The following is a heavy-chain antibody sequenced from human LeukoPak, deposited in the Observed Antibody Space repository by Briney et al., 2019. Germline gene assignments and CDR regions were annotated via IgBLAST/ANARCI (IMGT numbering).Heavy chain of an antibody. V-gene: IGHV1-69*13. CDR1: GGTFSSYA. CDR3: ARGYSSSSKGGYFDY. J-gene: IGHJ4*02. CDR2: IIPIFGTA. Sequence: GASVKVSCKASGGTFSSYAISWVRQAPGQGLEWMGGIIPIFGTANYAQKFQGRVTFTADESTSTAYMELSSLRSEDTAVYYCARGYSSSSKGGYFDYWGQGTLVTVSS. D-gene: IGHD6-6*01.